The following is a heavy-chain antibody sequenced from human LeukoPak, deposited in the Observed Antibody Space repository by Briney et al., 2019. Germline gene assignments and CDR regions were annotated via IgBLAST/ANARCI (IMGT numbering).Heavy chain of an antibody. CDR1: GGTFSSYA. CDR3: ARCHYSSGWYTPGPAALLHSDY. Sequence: GASVKVSCKASGGTFSSYAISWVRQAPGQGLEWMGGIIPIFGTANYAQKFQGRVTITADESTSTAYMELSSLRSEDTAVYYCARCHYSSGWYTPGPAALLHSDYWGQGTLVTVSS. V-gene: IGHV1-69*13. D-gene: IGHD6-19*01. J-gene: IGHJ4*02. CDR2: IIPIFGTA.